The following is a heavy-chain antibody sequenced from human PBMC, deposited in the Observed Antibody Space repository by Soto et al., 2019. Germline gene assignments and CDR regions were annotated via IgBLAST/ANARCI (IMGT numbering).Heavy chain of an antibody. Sequence: EVQLVESGGGLVQPGGSLRLSCAASGFTFSSYAMHWVRQAPGKGLEYVSAISSNGGSTYYANSVKGRFTISRDNSKNTLYLQMGRLRAEDMAVYYCARNQGILWFGELGGFDYWGQGTLVTVSS. D-gene: IGHD3-10*01. V-gene: IGHV3-64*01. CDR2: ISSNGGST. CDR3: ARNQGILWFGELGGFDY. J-gene: IGHJ4*02. CDR1: GFTFSSYA.